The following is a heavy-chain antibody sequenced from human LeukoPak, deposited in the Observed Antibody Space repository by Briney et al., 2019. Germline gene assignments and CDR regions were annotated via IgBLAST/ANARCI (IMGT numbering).Heavy chain of an antibody. V-gene: IGHV3-48*01. CDR1: GFTVSSNY. Sequence: GGSLRLSCAASGFTVSSNYMSWVRQAPGKGLEWVSYISSSSSTIYYADSVKGRFTISRDNAKNSLYLQMNSLRAEDTAVYYCARVSPSGGGWGQGTLVTVSS. CDR2: ISSSSSTI. D-gene: IGHD2-15*01. CDR3: ARVSPSGGG. J-gene: IGHJ4*02.